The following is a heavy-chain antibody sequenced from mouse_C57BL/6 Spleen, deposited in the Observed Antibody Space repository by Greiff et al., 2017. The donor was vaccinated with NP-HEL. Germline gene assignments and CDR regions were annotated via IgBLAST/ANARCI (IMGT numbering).Heavy chain of an antibody. CDR2: IYPYNDGT. CDR1: GYTFTSYV. V-gene: IGHV1-14*01. CDR3: TTLYYYGSSYFDY. Sequence: VQLQQSGPELVKPGASVKMSCKASGYTFTSYVMHWVKQKPGQGLEWIGYIYPYNDGTKYNEKFKGKATLTSDKSSSTAYMELSSLTSEDSAVYYCTTLYYYGSSYFDYWGQGTTLTVSS. D-gene: IGHD1-1*01. J-gene: IGHJ2*01.